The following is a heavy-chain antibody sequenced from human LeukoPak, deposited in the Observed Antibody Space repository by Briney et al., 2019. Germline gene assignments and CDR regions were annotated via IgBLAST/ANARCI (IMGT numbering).Heavy chain of an antibody. D-gene: IGHD3-9*01. Sequence: ASVKVSCKASGYTFTSYGLSWVRQAPGQGLEWMGWISTYNGNTNYAHKLQDRIAMTTDTSTNTSYLELRSLRSDDTAIYYCARSLLNAFDIWGQGTMVAVSS. V-gene: IGHV1-18*01. CDR2: ISTYNGNT. CDR1: GYTFTSYG. J-gene: IGHJ3*02. CDR3: ARSLLNAFDI.